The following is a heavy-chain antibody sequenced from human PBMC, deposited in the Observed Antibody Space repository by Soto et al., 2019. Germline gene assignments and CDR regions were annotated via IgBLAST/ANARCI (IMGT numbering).Heavy chain of an antibody. V-gene: IGHV1-3*01. CDR1: GYTFTNFS. J-gene: IGHJ6*02. D-gene: IGHD3-16*01. CDR3: ATGGRNGVYGMDV. CDR2: INADNGST. Sequence: ASVKVSCKASGYTFTNFSIHWVRRAPRQSLELVGWINADNGSTKYAQKFQGRVTITRYRSASTTYMTLSSLRSGDTAVYYCATGGRNGVYGMDVWGQGTTVTGSS.